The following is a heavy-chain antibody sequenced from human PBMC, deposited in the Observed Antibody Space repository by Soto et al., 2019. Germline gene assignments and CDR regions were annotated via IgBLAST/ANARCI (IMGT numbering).Heavy chain of an antibody. D-gene: IGHD1-26*01. Sequence: SETLSLTCTVSGGSISSYYWSWIRQPPGKGLEWIGYIYYSGSTNYNPSLKSRVTISVDTSKNQSSLKLSSVTAADTAVYYCATSIVGATGGFDYWGQGTQVTVSS. J-gene: IGHJ4*02. CDR1: GGSISSYY. CDR3: ATSIVGATGGFDY. V-gene: IGHV4-59*01. CDR2: IYYSGST.